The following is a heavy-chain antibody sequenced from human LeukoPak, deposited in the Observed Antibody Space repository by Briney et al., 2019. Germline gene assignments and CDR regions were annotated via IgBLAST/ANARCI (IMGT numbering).Heavy chain of an antibody. V-gene: IGHV3-66*02. Sequence: GGSLRLSYAASGFTVSSNYMSWVRQAPGKGLEWVSVIYSGGSTYYADSVKGRFTISRDNSKNTLYLQMNSLRAEDTAVYYCARDRGYGAFDYWGQGTLVTVSS. CDR1: GFTVSSNY. CDR2: IYSGGST. J-gene: IGHJ4*02. D-gene: IGHD4-17*01. CDR3: ARDRGYGAFDY.